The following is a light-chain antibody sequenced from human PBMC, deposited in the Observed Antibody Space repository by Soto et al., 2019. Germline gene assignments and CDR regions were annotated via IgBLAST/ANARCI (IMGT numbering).Light chain of an antibody. V-gene: IGKV3-11*01. CDR1: QSVNSY. CDR2: DAS. J-gene: IGKJ4*01. Sequence: EIVLTQSPATLSLSPGESANLSCRASQSVNSYLAWYQQKPGQGPRLLIYDASNRATGIPARFSGSGSGTDFTLTISSLEHEDLAVYYCQQRSNWPPAFGGGTKVEIK. CDR3: QQRSNWPPA.